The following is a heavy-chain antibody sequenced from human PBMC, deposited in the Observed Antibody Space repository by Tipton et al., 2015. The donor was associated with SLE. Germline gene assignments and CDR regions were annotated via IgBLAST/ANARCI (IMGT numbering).Heavy chain of an antibody. CDR3: ARGMVTWRGAIVGVDV. J-gene: IGHJ6*02. D-gene: IGHD2-21*02. Sequence: TLSLTCSVSGGSISSNSWIWIRQPPGKGLDWIGYISSGGGTNYNPSLKSRVTISVDMAKNQFSLKLTSVTAADTAMYYCARGMVTWRGAIVGVDVWGQGTTVTVSS. CDR2: ISSGGGT. V-gene: IGHV4-59*08. CDR1: GGSISSNS.